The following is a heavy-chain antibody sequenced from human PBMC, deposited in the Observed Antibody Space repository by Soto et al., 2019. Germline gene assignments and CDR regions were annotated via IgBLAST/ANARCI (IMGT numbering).Heavy chain of an antibody. J-gene: IGHJ5*02. V-gene: IGHV1-18*04. D-gene: IGHD3-3*01. CDR1: GYTFTSYG. CDR3: ARDPNSYYDFWSGFNWFDP. CDR2: ISAFNGNT. Sequence: GASVKVSCKASGYTFTSYGISWVRQAPGQGLEWMGWISAFNGNTNYAQKLQGRVTMTTDTSTSTAYMELRSLRSDDTAVYYCARDPNSYYDFWSGFNWFDPWGQGTLVTVSS.